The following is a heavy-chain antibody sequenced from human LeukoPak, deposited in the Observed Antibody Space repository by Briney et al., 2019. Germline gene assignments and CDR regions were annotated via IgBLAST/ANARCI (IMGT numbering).Heavy chain of an antibody. Sequence: GGSLRLSCAASGFTFRSYEMNWVRQAPGKGLEWVSYISSSGSTIYYADSVKGRFTISRDNAKNSLYLQMNSLRAEDTAVYYCARAGAKITMARGVIDYYYYYMDVWGKGTTVTVSS. V-gene: IGHV3-48*03. D-gene: IGHD3-10*01. CDR1: GFTFRSYE. J-gene: IGHJ6*03. CDR3: ARAGAKITMARGVIDYYYYYMDV. CDR2: ISSSGSTI.